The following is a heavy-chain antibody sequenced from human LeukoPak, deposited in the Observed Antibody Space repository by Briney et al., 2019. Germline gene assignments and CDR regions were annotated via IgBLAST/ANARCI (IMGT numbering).Heavy chain of an antibody. J-gene: IGHJ4*02. V-gene: IGHV3-30*18. D-gene: IGHD5-18*01. CDR3: AKESDVDTAMVFDY. Sequence: GRSLRLSCAASGFTFSSYGMHWVRQAPGKGLEWVAVISYDGSNKYYADSVKGRFTISRDNSKNTLYLQMYSLRAEDTAVYYCAKESDVDTAMVFDYWGQGTLVTVSS. CDR2: ISYDGSNK. CDR1: GFTFSSYG.